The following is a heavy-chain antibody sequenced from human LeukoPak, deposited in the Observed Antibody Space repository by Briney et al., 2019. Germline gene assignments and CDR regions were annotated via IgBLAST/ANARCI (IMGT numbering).Heavy chain of an antibody. V-gene: IGHV3-30*18. D-gene: IGHD3-10*01. Sequence: GGSLRLSCAASGFSFSSHGMHWVRQAPGKGLEWVAVTSYDGSTKYYADSAKGRFNISRDNSKNTLYLQMNSLRVDDTAVYYCAKDATLFGDQYFDYWGQGTLVIVSS. CDR1: GFSFSSHG. J-gene: IGHJ4*02. CDR2: TSYDGSTK. CDR3: AKDATLFGDQYFDY.